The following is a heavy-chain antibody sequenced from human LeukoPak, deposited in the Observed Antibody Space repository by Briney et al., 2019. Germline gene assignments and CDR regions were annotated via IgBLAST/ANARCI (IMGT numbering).Heavy chain of an antibody. CDR2: IKGDGGSP. CDR3: ARKPDYYGADY. V-gene: IGHV3-74*01. CDR1: GFTFSNYW. J-gene: IGHJ4*02. D-gene: IGHD3-10*01. Sequence: GGSLRLSCAASGFTFSNYWMHWVRQAPGKVLVWVSRIKGDGGSPTYADSVKGRFTISRDNAKHTLYLQMNSLRAEDTAVYYCARKPDYYGADYWGQGTLVTVSS.